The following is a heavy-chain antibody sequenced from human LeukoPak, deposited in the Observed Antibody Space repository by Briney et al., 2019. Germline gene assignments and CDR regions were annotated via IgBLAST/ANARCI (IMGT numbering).Heavy chain of an antibody. Sequence: PGGSLRLSCAASGFTFSSYAMHWVRQAPGKGLEWVAVISRDGLTKYYADSVKGRFTLHRDNSRNTLYLEMNSLRDEDTAVYYCAKEGTWGNWYFDLWGRGTLVTVSS. D-gene: IGHD3-16*01. J-gene: IGHJ2*01. V-gene: IGHV3-30*04. CDR3: AKEGTWGNWYFDL. CDR2: ISRDGLTK. CDR1: GFTFSSYA.